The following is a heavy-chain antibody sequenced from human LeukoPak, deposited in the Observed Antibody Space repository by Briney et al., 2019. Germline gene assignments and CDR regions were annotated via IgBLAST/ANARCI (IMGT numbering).Heavy chain of an antibody. CDR3: ARDTIAGTGDY. CDR2: ISSSSSTI. Sequence: GGSLRLSCAASGFTFSSYSMNWVRQAPGKGLEWVSYISSSSSTIYYADSVKGRFTISRDNAKNSLYLQMNSLRAEDTAVYYCARDTIAGTGDYWGQGILVTVSS. J-gene: IGHJ4*02. D-gene: IGHD3-10*01. V-gene: IGHV3-48*01. CDR1: GFTFSSYS.